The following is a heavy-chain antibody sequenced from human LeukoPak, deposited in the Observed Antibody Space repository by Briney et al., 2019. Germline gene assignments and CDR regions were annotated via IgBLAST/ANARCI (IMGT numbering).Heavy chain of an antibody. D-gene: IGHD3-22*01. J-gene: IGHJ4*02. Sequence: GGSLRLSCAASGFTFDTYWMSWVRQAPGKGLEWVANIKQDGSEKDYVDSVKGRFTISRDNAKNSLYLQMNSLRAEDTAVYYCARDLRSSGYYAFDYWGQGTLVTVSS. CDR2: IKQDGSEK. CDR3: ARDLRSSGYYAFDY. V-gene: IGHV3-7*01. CDR1: GFTFDTYW.